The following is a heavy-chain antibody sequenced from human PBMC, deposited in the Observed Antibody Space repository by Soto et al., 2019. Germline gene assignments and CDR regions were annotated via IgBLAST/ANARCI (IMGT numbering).Heavy chain of an antibody. Sequence: GGSLRLSCAASGFTFSSYDMHWVRQATGKGLEWVSAIGTAGDTYYPGSVKGRFTISRENAKNSLYLQMNSLRAGDTAVYYCARGSFFSSSPGRIDYWGQGTLVTVSS. CDR3: ARGSFFSSSPGRIDY. D-gene: IGHD6-6*01. V-gene: IGHV3-13*01. CDR2: IGTAGDT. CDR1: GFTFSSYD. J-gene: IGHJ4*02.